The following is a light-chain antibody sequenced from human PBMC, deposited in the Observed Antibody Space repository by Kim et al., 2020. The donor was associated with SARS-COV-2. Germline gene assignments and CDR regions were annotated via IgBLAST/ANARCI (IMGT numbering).Light chain of an antibody. V-gene: IGKV3-20*01. CDR3: QQYGSSPPIT. J-gene: IGKJ5*01. CDR2: GAS. Sequence: PGEVATLSCRASPSVSSRFLAWYQQKPGQAPRLLIYGASSRATGIPDRFSGSGSGTDFTLTISRLEPEDFAVYYCQQYGSSPPITFGQGTRLEIK. CDR1: PSVSSRF.